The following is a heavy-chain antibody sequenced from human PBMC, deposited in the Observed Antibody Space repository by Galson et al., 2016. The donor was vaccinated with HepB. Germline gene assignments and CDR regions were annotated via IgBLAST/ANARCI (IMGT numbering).Heavy chain of an antibody. J-gene: IGHJ5*01. V-gene: IGHV3-74*01. CDR3: ARDRGGSAGGYNWFDS. Sequence: SLRLSCAASGFTFSDYWMHWVRQAPGKGLMWVSRIKGDGSVTDHADYVKGRFTISRDNAKNALYMQMNSLGGDDTAVYYCARDRGGSAGGYNWFDSWGQGMLVTVSS. CDR1: GFTFSDYW. CDR2: IKGDGSVT. D-gene: IGHD2-15*01.